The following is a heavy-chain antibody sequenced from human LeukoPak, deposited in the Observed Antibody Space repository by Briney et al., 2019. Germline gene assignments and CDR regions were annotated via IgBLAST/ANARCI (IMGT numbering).Heavy chain of an antibody. CDR3: ARDGSGSNY. V-gene: IGHV3-7*01. Sequence: GSLRLSCAVSGFPFSNYWMDWVGQAPGKGLEWVANINQDGSQKSYVESVKGRFTISRDNATNSLYMQMNSLRAEDTAVYYCARDGSGSNYWGQGTLVTVSS. CDR1: GFPFSNYW. D-gene: IGHD1-26*01. J-gene: IGHJ4*02. CDR2: INQDGSQK.